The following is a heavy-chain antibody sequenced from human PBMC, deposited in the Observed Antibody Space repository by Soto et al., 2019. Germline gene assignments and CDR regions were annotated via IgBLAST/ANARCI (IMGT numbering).Heavy chain of an antibody. CDR3: AKDRERSPHDS. CDR1: GFTFKSWA. J-gene: IGHJ4*02. Sequence: PGGSLRLSCAASGFTFKSWALSWVRQAPGKGLEWVSSISGSGGSTNYADSVKGRFTISRDLSKNTLYLQMNSLRAEDTAVYYCAKDRERSPHDSWGQGILVTVSS. V-gene: IGHV3-23*01. D-gene: IGHD1-1*01. CDR2: ISGSGGST.